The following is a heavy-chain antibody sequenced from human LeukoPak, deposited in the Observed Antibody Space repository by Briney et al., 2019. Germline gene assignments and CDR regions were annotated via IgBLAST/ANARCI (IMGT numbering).Heavy chain of an antibody. CDR1: GYSFTSYW. Sequence: GESLKISCKGSGYSFTSYWIGWVRQMPGKGLGWMGIIYPGDSDTRYSPSFQGQVTISADKSISTAYLQWSSLKASDTAMYYCARRNYPGYSSSSAFDIWGQGTMVTVSS. CDR2: IYPGDSDT. V-gene: IGHV5-51*01. J-gene: IGHJ3*02. D-gene: IGHD6-13*01. CDR3: ARRNYPGYSSSSAFDI.